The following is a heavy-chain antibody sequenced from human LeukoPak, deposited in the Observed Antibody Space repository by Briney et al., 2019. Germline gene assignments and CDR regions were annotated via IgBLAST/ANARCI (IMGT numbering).Heavy chain of an antibody. J-gene: IGHJ3*02. CDR1: GYTFTSYY. V-gene: IGHV1-46*01. D-gene: IGHD4-17*01. Sequence: ASVKVSCKASGYTFTSYYTHWVRQAPGQGLEWMGIINPSGGSTSYAQKFQGRVTMTRDMSTSTVYMELSSLRSEDTALYYCAKSAYGDYSRGAFDIWGQGTMVTVSS. CDR3: AKSAYGDYSRGAFDI. CDR2: INPSGGST.